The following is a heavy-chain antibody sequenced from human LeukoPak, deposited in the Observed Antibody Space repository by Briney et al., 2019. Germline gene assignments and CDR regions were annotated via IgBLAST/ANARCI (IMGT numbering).Heavy chain of an antibody. J-gene: IGHJ4*02. CDR1: GFTFSSYA. CDR3: AKDRAVATIGGIDY. D-gene: IGHD5-12*01. V-gene: IGHV3-23*01. Sequence: GGSLRLSCAASGFTFSSYAMSWVRQAPGKGLEWVSAISGSGGSTYYADSVKGRFTISRDSSKNTLYLQMNSLRADDTAVYYCAKDRAVATIGGIDYWGQGTLVTVSS. CDR2: ISGSGGST.